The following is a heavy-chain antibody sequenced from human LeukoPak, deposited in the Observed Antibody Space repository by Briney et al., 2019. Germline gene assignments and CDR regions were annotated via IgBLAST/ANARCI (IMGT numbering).Heavy chain of an antibody. V-gene: IGHV3-23*01. Sequence: GGSLRLSCAASGFTFSSYAMSWVRQAPGKGLQWVSVISGSGGSTYYADSVKGQFTISRDNSKNTLYLQMNSLRAEDTAVYYCAKDPYYYGSGSSSSYNWFDPWGQGTLVTVSS. CDR1: GFTFSSYA. CDR2: ISGSGGST. J-gene: IGHJ5*02. CDR3: AKDPYYYGSGSSSSYNWFDP. D-gene: IGHD3-10*01.